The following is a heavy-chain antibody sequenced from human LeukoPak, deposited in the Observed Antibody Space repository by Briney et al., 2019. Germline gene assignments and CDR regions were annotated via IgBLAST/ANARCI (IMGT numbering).Heavy chain of an antibody. Sequence: PGGSLRLSCAASGFTFSSYGMHWVRQAPGKGLEWVAVISHDGSNKYYADSVKGRFTISRDNSKNTLYLQMNSLRAEDTAVYYCAKDLTPHSGYDSVFDYWGQGTLVTVSS. CDR1: GFTFSSYG. CDR3: AKDLTPHSGYDSVFDY. V-gene: IGHV3-30*18. CDR2: ISHDGSNK. J-gene: IGHJ4*02. D-gene: IGHD5-12*01.